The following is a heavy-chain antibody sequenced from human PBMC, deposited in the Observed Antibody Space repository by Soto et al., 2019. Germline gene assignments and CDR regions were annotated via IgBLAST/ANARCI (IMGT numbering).Heavy chain of an antibody. D-gene: IGHD6-25*01. CDR2: IYYSGST. V-gene: IGHV4-59*01. CDR3: ARFNGGYSPPQGGMDV. Sequence: SETLSLTCTVSGGSISSYYWSWIRQPPGKGLEWIGYIYYSGSTNYNPSLKSRVTISVDTSKNQFSLKLGSVTAADTAVYYCARFNGGYSPPQGGMDVWGQGTTVTVSS. CDR1: GGSISSYY. J-gene: IGHJ6*02.